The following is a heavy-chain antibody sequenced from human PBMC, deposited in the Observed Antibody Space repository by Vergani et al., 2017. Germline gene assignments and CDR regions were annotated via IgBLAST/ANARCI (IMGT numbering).Heavy chain of an antibody. J-gene: IGHJ6*02. CDR2: ISGSGGST. CDR3: AKSNPRNSGYDYLYYYHAVEV. D-gene: IGHD5-12*01. Sequence: EVQLLESGGDLVQPGGSLRLSCAASGFTFNHYAMNWVRQAPGKGLEWVSGISGSGGSTYYAGSVKGRFTISRDSSKNTLYLQMNSLSAGDTAVYYCAKSNPRNSGYDYLYYYHAVEVLGQETTVTVSS. V-gene: IGHV3-23*01. CDR1: GFTFNHYA.